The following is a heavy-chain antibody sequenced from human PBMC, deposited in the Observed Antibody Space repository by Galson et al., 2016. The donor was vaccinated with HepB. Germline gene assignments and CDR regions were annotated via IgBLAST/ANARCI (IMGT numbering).Heavy chain of an antibody. J-gene: IGHJ6*02. CDR2: ISYDGSNK. CDR1: GFTFTTHG. V-gene: IGHV3-30*18. Sequence: SLRLSCAASGFTFTTHGMHWVRQAPGKGLEWVAVISYDGSNKYYPDSVKGRFTISRDNSKNTLYLQMNSLRADDMAVYYCAKGPTSYFYGMDVWGQGTTVTVSS. CDR3: AKGPTSYFYGMDV.